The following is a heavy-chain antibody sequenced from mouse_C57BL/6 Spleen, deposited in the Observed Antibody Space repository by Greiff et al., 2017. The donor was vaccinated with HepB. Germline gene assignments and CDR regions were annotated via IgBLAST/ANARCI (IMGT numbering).Heavy chain of an antibody. J-gene: IGHJ4*01. CDR1: GYTFTSYW. D-gene: IGHD2-12*01. CDR2: IHPNSGST. V-gene: IGHV1-64*01. Sequence: QVQLQQSGAELVKPGASVKLSCKASGYTFTSYWMHWVKQRPGQGLEWIGMIHPNSGSTNYNEKFKSKATLTVDKSSSTAYMQLSSLTSEDSAVYYCARYDYEDAMDYWGQGTSVTVSS. CDR3: ARYDYEDAMDY.